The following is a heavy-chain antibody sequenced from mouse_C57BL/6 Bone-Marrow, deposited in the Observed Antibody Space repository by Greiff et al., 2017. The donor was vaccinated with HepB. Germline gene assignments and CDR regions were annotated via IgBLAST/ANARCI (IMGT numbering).Heavy chain of an antibody. D-gene: IGHD2-3*01. J-gene: IGHJ1*03. CDR3: ARWPYDGDWYFDV. Sequence: QVQLQQPGAELVMPGASVKLSCKASGYTFTSYWMHWVKQRPGQGLEWIGEIDPSDSYTNYNQKFKGKSTLTVDKSSSIAYMQLSSLTSEDSAVYYCARWPYDGDWYFDVWGTWTTVTVSS. CDR2: IDPSDSYT. V-gene: IGHV1-69*01. CDR1: GYTFTSYW.